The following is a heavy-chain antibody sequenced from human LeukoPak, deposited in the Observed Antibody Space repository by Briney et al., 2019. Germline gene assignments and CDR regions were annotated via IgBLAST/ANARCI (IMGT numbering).Heavy chain of an antibody. V-gene: IGHV4-59*01. J-gene: IGHJ4*02. D-gene: IGHD3-10*01. Sequence: PSETLSLTCTVSGGSISSYYWSWIRQPPGKGLEWIGYIYYSGSTNYNPSLKSRVTISVDTSKNQFSLKLSSVTAADTAVYYCAREIAGEWYFDYWGQGTLVTVSS. CDR3: AREIAGEWYFDY. CDR1: GGSISSYY. CDR2: IYYSGST.